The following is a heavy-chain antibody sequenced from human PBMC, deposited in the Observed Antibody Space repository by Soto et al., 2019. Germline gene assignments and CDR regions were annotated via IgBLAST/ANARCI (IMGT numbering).Heavy chain of an antibody. CDR3: ARDSYYTSGNYFTYYTYAMEV. CDR1: GGSCVNHC. Sequence: PGELQKVPCNGSGGSCVNHCIGWMRKMPGKGLEWMGIIYPGDSDTRYSPSFQGHVTISADKSISTAYLQWSSLKASDTAMYYCARDSYYTSGNYFTYYTYAMEVWGQGTTVIVSS. J-gene: IGHJ6*02. CDR2: IYPGDSDT. V-gene: IGHV5-51*01. D-gene: IGHD3-10*01.